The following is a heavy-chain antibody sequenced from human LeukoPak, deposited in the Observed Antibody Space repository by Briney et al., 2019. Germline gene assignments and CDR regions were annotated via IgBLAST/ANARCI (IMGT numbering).Heavy chain of an antibody. CDR1: GFTFSSYE. CDR2: ISTTGTTI. CDR3: ARAGPTVTNYFDY. D-gene: IGHD4-17*01. Sequence: GGSLRLSCAASGFTFSSYEMNWVRQAPGKGLEWVSYISTTGTTIYYGDSVKGRFTISRDNAKNSLYLQMNSLRAEDTAVYYCARAGPTVTNYFDYWGQGSLVTVSS. V-gene: IGHV3-48*03. J-gene: IGHJ4*02.